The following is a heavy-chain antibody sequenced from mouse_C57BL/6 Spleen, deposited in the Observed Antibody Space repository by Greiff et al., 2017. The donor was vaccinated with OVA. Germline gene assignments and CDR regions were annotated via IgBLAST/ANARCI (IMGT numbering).Heavy chain of an antibody. CDR2: IYPRSGNT. J-gene: IGHJ2*01. CDR3: ARSGTVVADFDY. Sequence: QVHVKQSGAELARPGASVKLSCKASGYTFTSYGISWVKQRTGQGLEWIGEIYPRSGNTYYNEKFKGKATLTADKSSSTAYMELRSLTSEDSAVYFCARSGTVVADFDYWGQGTTLTVSS. V-gene: IGHV1-81*01. CDR1: GYTFTSYG. D-gene: IGHD1-1*01.